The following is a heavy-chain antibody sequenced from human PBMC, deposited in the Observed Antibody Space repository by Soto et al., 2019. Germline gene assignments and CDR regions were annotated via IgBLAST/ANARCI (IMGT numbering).Heavy chain of an antibody. CDR1: GFTFSAYG. Sequence: QVQLVESGGGVVQPGRSLRLSCAGSGFTFSAYGMDWVRQAPGKGLEWVAVISYDGSNKYYADPVKGRFTISRDNSKNTLYLQMNSLRGEDTAVYYCAKDRMGAGVRGYFDYWGQGTLVTVSS. D-gene: IGHD3-10*01. CDR3: AKDRMGAGVRGYFDY. V-gene: IGHV3-30*18. CDR2: ISYDGSNK. J-gene: IGHJ4*02.